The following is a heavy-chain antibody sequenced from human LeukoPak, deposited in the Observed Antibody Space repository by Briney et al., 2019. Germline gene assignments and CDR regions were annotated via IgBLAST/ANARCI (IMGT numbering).Heavy chain of an antibody. CDR1: GYSFSICW. CDR3: ARRSGYSSSWYFDY. V-gene: IGHV5-51*01. Sequence: GESLKISCKGSGYSFSICWIGWVRQMPGKGLEWMGIIYPGDSDTRYSPSFQGQVTISADKSISTAYLQWNSLKASDTAMYYCARRSGYSSSWYFDYWGQGTLVTVSS. D-gene: IGHD6-13*01. CDR2: IYPGDSDT. J-gene: IGHJ4*02.